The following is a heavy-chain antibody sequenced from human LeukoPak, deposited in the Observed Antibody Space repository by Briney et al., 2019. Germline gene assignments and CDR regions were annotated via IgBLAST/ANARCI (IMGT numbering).Heavy chain of an antibody. J-gene: IGHJ4*02. CDR2: ISYDGSNK. CDR1: GFTFSNYA. Sequence: GGSLRLSCAASGFTFSNYAMHWVRQAPGKGLEWVAVISYDGSNKYYADSVKGRFTNSRDNSKNTLYLQMNSLRAEDTAVYYCYSMIVVEIRVINDYWGQGTLVTVSS. D-gene: IGHD3-22*01. CDR3: YSMIVVEIRVINDY. V-gene: IGHV3-30*14.